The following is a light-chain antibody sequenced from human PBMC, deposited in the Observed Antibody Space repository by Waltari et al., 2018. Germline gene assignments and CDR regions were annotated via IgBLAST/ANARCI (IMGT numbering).Light chain of an antibody. V-gene: IGLV2-14*03. J-gene: IGLJ6*01. CDR1: SSDVGSYNY. CDR2: DAS. CDR3: SSYTSSSTLV. Sequence: QSALTQPASVSGSPGQSITISCTGTSSDVGSYNYVSWYQQPPGKAPKLMIYDASNRPSGVSNRFSGSKSGNTASLTISGLQAEDEANYYCSSYTSSSTLVFGSGTKVTVL.